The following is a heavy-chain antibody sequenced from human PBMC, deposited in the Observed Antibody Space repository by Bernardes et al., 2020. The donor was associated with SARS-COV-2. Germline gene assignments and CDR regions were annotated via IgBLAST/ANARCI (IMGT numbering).Heavy chain of an antibody. CDR3: ARVGIGFGDYYRTQIYYGMDV. D-gene: IGHD3-10*01. CDR2: ISSSSSYT. CDR1: GFTFSDYY. Sequence: GGSLRLSCAASGFTFSDYYMSWIRQAPGKGLEWVSYISSSSSYTNYADSVKGRFTISRDNAKNSLYLQMNSLRAEDTAVYYCARVGIGFGDYYRTQIYYGMDVWGQGTTVTVSS. J-gene: IGHJ6*02. V-gene: IGHV3-11*05.